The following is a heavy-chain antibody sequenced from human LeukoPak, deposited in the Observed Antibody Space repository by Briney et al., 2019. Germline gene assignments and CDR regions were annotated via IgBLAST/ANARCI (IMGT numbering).Heavy chain of an antibody. J-gene: IGHJ4*02. V-gene: IGHV4-34*01. Sequence: SETLSLTCAVYGGSFSGYYWSWIRQPPGKGLEWIGEINHSGSTNYNPSLESRVTISVDTSKNQFSLKLSSVTAADTAVYYCARGVKRWLLKYYYFDYWGQGTLVTVSS. CDR3: ARGVKRWLLKYYYFDY. CDR1: GGSFSGYY. D-gene: IGHD3-22*01. CDR2: INHSGST.